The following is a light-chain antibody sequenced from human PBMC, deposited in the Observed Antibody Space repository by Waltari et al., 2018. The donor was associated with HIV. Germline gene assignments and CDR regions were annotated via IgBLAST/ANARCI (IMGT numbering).Light chain of an antibody. V-gene: IGKV3-15*01. CDR1: QSGSSK. CDR3: QQYDNGPPT. J-gene: IGKJ1*01. Sequence: EIAMTQSPVTLSVSPGERATLSGRASQSGSSKLAWYQQKPGQAPRLLFFGSSTRATGIPAIFSLRASGDPFTLSLSCLQSEDFALYYCQQYDNGPPTFGQAPRVALK. CDR2: GSS.